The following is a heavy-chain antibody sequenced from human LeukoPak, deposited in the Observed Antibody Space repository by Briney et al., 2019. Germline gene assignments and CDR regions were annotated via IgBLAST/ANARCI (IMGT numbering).Heavy chain of an antibody. CDR2: INHSGST. J-gene: IGHJ4*02. D-gene: IGHD1-14*01. CDR1: GGSISSYY. V-gene: IGHV4-34*01. CDR3: ARVRPGPGAFDY. Sequence: PSETLSLTCTVSGGSISSYYWSWIRQPPGKGLEWIGEINHSGSTNYNPSLKSRVTISVDTSKNQFSLKLSSVTAADTAVYYCARVRPGPGAFDYWGQGTLVTVSS.